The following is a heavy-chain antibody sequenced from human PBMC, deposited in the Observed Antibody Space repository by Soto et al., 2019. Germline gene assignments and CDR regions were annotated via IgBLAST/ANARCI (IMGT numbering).Heavy chain of an antibody. Sequence: QVQLVQSGAEVKKPGSSVKVSCKASGGTFSQFAVSWVRQAPRQGLEWMGGIIPLFGIAKYAPKFEDRVTITADASTNTASMDLSGLRSEDTAVYYCAASGRDVLGYDYKDTEGFDIWGQGTLVTVSS. J-gene: IGHJ3*02. CDR2: IIPLFGIA. V-gene: IGHV1-69*01. D-gene: IGHD3-10*01. CDR3: AASGRDVLGYDYKDTEGFDI. CDR1: GGTFSQFA.